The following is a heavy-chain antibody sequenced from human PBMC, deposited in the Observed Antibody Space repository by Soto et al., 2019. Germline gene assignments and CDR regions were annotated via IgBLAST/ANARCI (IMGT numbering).Heavy chain of an antibody. CDR1: GGSISSGDYY. CDR2: IYYSGST. CDR3: ARDRLYGSGILWAYYYLMDV. V-gene: IGHV4-30-4*01. Sequence: SETLSLTCTVSGGSISSGDYYWSWIRQPPGKGLEWIGYIYYSGSTYYNPSLKSRVTISVDTSKNQFSLKLSSVTAADTAVYYCARDRLYGSGILWAYYYLMDVWGQGTTVTVSS. D-gene: IGHD3-10*01. J-gene: IGHJ6*02.